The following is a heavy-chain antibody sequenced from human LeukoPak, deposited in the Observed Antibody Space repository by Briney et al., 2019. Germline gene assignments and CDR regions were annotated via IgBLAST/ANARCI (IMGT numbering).Heavy chain of an antibody. CDR3: ARVGVAYYYGSGSYYNPSYYYGMDV. CDR2: INHSGST. CDR1: GRSFSGYY. J-gene: IGHJ6*04. V-gene: IGHV4-34*01. Sequence: SETLSLTCAVYGRSFSGYYWSWIRQPPGKGLEWIREINHSGSTNYNPSLKSRVTISVDTSKNQFSLKLSSVTAADTAVYYCARVGVAYYYGSGSYYNPSYYYGMDVWGKGTTVTVSS. D-gene: IGHD3-10*01.